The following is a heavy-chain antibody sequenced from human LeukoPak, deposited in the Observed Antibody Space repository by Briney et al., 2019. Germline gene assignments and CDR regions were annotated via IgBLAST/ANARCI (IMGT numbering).Heavy chain of an antibody. J-gene: IGHJ4*02. V-gene: IGHV3-49*03. Sequence: GGFLRLSCTASGFTFGDYAMSWIRQAPGKGLEWVGFIRSKAYGETADYAASVKGRFTISRDDSKAIAYLQMNSLKTEDTAVYHCTRDRGAYNLYDYWGQGTLVTVSS. CDR2: IRSKAYGETA. D-gene: IGHD1-1*01. CDR3: TRDRGAYNLYDY. CDR1: GFTFGDYA.